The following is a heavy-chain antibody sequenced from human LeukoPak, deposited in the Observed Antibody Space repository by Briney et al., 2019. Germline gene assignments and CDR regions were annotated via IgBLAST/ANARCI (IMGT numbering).Heavy chain of an antibody. CDR1: GFTLSSDY. Sequence: PGGSLRLSCAPSGFTLSSDYMSCVRQAPGKGLEWASVIYSGVSPYYADSVKGRFTISRDKSKNTVYLQMNRLRFEDTAMYYCARNWFDPWGQGTLVTVSS. CDR2: IYSGVSP. J-gene: IGHJ5*02. CDR3: ARNWFDP. V-gene: IGHV3-53*05.